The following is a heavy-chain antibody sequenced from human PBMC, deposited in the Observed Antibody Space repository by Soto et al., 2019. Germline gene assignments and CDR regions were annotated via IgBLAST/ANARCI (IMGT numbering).Heavy chain of an antibody. CDR3: ARFGAGGYELAFDY. Sequence: ASVKVSCKASGYTFTSYAMHWVRQAPGQRLEWMGWINAGNGNTKYSQKFQGRVTITRDTSASTAYMELSSLRSEDTAVYYCARFGAGGYELAFDYWGQGTLVTVSS. V-gene: IGHV1-3*01. D-gene: IGHD3-16*01. CDR2: INAGNGNT. J-gene: IGHJ4*02. CDR1: GYTFTSYA.